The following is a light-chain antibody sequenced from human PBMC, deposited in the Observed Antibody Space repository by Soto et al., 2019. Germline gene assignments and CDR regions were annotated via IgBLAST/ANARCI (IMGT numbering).Light chain of an antibody. V-gene: IGKV4-1*01. Sequence: IVMTQSPDSLAVSLGERATINCKSSQSLLHFAWYQQKPGQPPKLLIYWASTRESGVPDRFSGSGSGTDFTLTISSLQAEDVAVYYCQQYYTTPVTFGQGTKVEIK. CDR3: QQYYTTPVT. CDR1: QSLLH. CDR2: WAS. J-gene: IGKJ1*01.